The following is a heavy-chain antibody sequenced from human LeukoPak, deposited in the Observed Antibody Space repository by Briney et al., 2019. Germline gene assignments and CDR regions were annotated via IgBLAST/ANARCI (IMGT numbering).Heavy chain of an antibody. CDR2: ISSIGSTI. Sequence: PGQCLRLSCAASGFTFSSYEMNWVRQAAGKGLEWVSYISSIGSTIYYADSVKGRFTISRDNAKNSLYLQMNSLRAEDTAVYYCARPIIYYYYGMDVWGKGTAVTVSS. V-gene: IGHV3-48*03. CDR1: GFTFSSYE. J-gene: IGHJ6*04. CDR3: ARPIIYYYYGMDV.